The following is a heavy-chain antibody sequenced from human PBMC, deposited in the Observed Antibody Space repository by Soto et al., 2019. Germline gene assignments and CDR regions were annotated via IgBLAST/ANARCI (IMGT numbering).Heavy chain of an antibody. V-gene: IGHV4-34*01. D-gene: IGHD2-2*01. CDR2: INHSGST. Sequence: SETLSLTCAVYGGSFSGYYWSWIRQPPGKGLEWIGEINHSGSTNYDPSLKSRVTISLDTPMNQFSLKLSSVTAEDTAVYYCASPVECSTTSCIRWGQGTLVTVSS. CDR1: GGSFSGYY. CDR3: ASPVECSTTSCIR. J-gene: IGHJ4*02.